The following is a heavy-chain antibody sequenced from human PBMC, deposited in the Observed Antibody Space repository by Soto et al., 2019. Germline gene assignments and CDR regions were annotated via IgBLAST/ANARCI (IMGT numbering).Heavy chain of an antibody. V-gene: IGHV5-51*01. CDR1: GYSFTSYW. J-gene: IGHJ4*02. CDR3: AIGTGLRYYPEY. Sequence: GESLKISCQGSGYSFTSYWIGWVRQMPGKGLEWMGLIYPSDSDTRYSPSFQGQVTFSADRSINTGYLQWPTLKASDTAIYYCAIGTGLRYYPEYWGQGTLVTVSS. D-gene: IGHD1-26*01. CDR2: IYPSDSDT.